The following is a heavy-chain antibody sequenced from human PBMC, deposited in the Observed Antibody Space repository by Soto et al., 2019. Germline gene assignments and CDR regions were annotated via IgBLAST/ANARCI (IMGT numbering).Heavy chain of an antibody. CDR1: GYNFANYW. J-gene: IGHJ6*02. D-gene: IGHD6-13*01. CDR2: IRPSTSET. Sequence: GESLKISCKGSGYNFANYWIGWVRQMSGKGLEWMGIIRPSTSETLYSSAFQGQVTISADKSISTAYLQWSSLKASDTAMYYCARWAYSSSWPSDNYGMDVWGQGTTVTVSS. CDR3: ARWAYSSSWPSDNYGMDV. V-gene: IGHV5-51*01.